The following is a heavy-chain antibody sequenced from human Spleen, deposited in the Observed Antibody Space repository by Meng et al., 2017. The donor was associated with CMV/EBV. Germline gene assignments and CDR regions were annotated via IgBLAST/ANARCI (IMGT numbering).Heavy chain of an antibody. D-gene: IGHD6-19*01. J-gene: IGHJ5*02. CDR3: TREGQWLVQGDP. CDR2: INPNSGGT. Sequence: ASVKVSCKASGYTFTGYYMHWVRQAPGQGLEWMGWINPNSGGTNYAQKFQGRVTLTRDTSINTAYMDLTRLGSDDTAVYYCTREGQWLVQGDPWGQGTLVTVSS. CDR1: GYTFTGYY. V-gene: IGHV1-2*02.